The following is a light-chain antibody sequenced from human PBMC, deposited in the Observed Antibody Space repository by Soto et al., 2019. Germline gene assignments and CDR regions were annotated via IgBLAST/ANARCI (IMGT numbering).Light chain of an antibody. J-gene: IGKJ4*01. CDR2: DAS. CDR1: QGIICP. V-gene: IGKV3-11*01. CDR3: QPRSNCLRT. Sequence: EIVLTQSPATLSLSPGERATLSCRASQGIICPLAWYQQKPGQAPRLLIYDASTRTTGIPARFSGSGSGTDFTLTISRLDQEDVAVYYCQPRSNCLRTFGGGTTVEIK.